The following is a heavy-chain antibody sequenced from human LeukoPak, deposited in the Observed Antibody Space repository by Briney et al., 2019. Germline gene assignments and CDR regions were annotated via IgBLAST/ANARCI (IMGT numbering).Heavy chain of an antibody. D-gene: IGHD2-15*01. CDR1: GFTFSSYA. V-gene: IGHV3-23*01. J-gene: IGHJ4*02. Sequence: GGPLRLSCAASGFTFSSYAMSWVRQAPGKGLEWVSAISGSGGSTYYADSVKGRFTISRDNSKNTLYLQMNSLRAEDTAVYYCAKDGAYCSGGSCYSEYYFDYWGQGTLVTVSS. CDR2: ISGSGGST. CDR3: AKDGAYCSGGSCYSEYYFDY.